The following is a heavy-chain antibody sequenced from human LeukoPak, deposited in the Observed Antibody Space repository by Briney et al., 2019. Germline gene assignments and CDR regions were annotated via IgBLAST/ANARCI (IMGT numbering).Heavy chain of an antibody. Sequence: SVKVSCKASGGTFSSYAISWVRQAPGQGLEWMGGIIPIFGTANYAQKFQGRVTITADESTSTAYMELSSLRSEDTAVYYCASNHHCSSTSCYGGWYMDVWGKGTTVTVSS. CDR1: GGTFSSYA. CDR2: IIPIFGTA. J-gene: IGHJ6*03. D-gene: IGHD2-2*01. V-gene: IGHV1-69*01. CDR3: ASNHHCSSTSCYGGWYMDV.